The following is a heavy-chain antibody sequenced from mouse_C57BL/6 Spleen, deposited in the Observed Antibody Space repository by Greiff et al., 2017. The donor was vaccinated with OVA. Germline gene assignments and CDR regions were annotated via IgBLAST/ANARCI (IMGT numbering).Heavy chain of an antibody. V-gene: IGHV1-64*01. CDR2: IHPNSGST. D-gene: IGHD1-1*01. CDR3: ASITTGTWVAY. Sequence: QVQLQQPGAELVKPGASVKLSCKASGYTFTSYWMHWVKQRPGQGLEWIGMIHPNSGSTNYNEKFKSKATLTVDKSSSTAYMQLSSLTSEDSAVYYCASITTGTWVAYWGQGTLVTVSA. J-gene: IGHJ3*01. CDR1: GYTFTSYW.